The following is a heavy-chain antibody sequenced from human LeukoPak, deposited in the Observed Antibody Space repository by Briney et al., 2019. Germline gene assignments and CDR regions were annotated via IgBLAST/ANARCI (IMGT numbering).Heavy chain of an antibody. CDR1: GFTFSSYS. D-gene: IGHD6-13*01. Sequence: PGGSLRLSCAASGFTFSSYSMNWVRQAPGKGLEWVSSISSSSSYIYYADSVKGRFTISRDNAKNSLYLQMNSLRAEDTAVYYCARITSSWYGQGDNWFDPWGQGTLVTVPS. V-gene: IGHV3-21*01. J-gene: IGHJ5*02. CDR2: ISSSSSYI. CDR3: ARITSSWYGQGDNWFDP.